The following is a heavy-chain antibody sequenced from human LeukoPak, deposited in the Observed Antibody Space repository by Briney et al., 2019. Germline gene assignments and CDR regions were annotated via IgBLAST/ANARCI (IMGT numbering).Heavy chain of an antibody. CDR2: MNPNSGNT. J-gene: IGHJ5*02. D-gene: IGHD2-15*01. CDR3: ARAGGGYCSGGSCYAFDP. CDR1: GYTFTSYD. V-gene: IGHV1-8*01. Sequence: GASVKVSCKASGYTFTSYDINWVRQATGQGLEWMGWMNPNSGNTGCAQKFQGRVTMTRNTSISTAYMELSSLRSEDTAVYYCARAGGGYCSGGSCYAFDPWGQGTLVTVSS.